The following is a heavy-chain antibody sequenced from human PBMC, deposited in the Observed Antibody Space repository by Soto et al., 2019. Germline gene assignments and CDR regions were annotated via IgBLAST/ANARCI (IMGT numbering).Heavy chain of an antibody. V-gene: IGHV3-48*01. Sequence: EVQLVESGGGLVQPGGSLRLSCAASGFTFSSYSMNWVRQAPGKGLEWVSYISSSSSTIYYADSVKGRFTISRDNAKNSLYLQMNSLSAEDTAVYYCARDRDGDYYYYGMDVWGQGTTVTVSS. CDR1: GFTFSSYS. D-gene: IGHD4-17*01. J-gene: IGHJ6*02. CDR3: ARDRDGDYYYYGMDV. CDR2: ISSSSSTI.